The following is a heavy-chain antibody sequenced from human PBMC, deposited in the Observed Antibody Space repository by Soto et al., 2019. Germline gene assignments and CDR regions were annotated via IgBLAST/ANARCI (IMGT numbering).Heavy chain of an antibody. CDR1: GGSISSSSYY. V-gene: IGHV4-61*05. CDR3: ARTRREKFDY. J-gene: IGHJ4*02. Sequence: PSETLSLTCTVSGGSISSSSYYWGWIRQPPGKGLEWIGYIYYSGSTNYNPSLKSRVTISVDTSKNQFSLKLSSVTAADTAVYYCARTRREKFDYWGQGTLVTVSS. CDR2: IYYSGST.